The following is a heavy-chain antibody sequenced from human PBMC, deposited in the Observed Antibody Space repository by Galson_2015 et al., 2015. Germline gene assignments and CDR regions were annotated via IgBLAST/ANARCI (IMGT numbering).Heavy chain of an antibody. Sequence: SLRLSCAASGFSFSSYGIHWVRQAPGKGLEWVAVISYDGSYKYYADSVKGRFTISRDNSKSTLYLQMNSLRPEDTAVYYCAGYSSSGLDPWGQGTLVTVSS. CDR3: AGYSSSGLDP. D-gene: IGHD6-13*01. CDR1: GFSFSSYG. CDR2: ISYDGSYK. J-gene: IGHJ5*02. V-gene: IGHV3-30*03.